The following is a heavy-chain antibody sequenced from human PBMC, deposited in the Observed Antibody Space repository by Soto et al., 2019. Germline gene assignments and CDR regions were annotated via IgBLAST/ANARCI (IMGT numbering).Heavy chain of an antibody. CDR3: ARERTVAGKDY. CDR1: GYTFTSYA. Sequence: QVQLVQSGAEVKKPGASVKVSCQASGYTFTSYAINWVRQATGQGLEWMGWMNPNSGNTGYAQKFQGRVTMTRNTSISTAYKELSSLRSEDTDVYYCARERTVAGKDYWGKGNLFTVSS. D-gene: IGHD6-19*01. CDR2: MNPNSGNT. V-gene: IGHV1-8*01. J-gene: IGHJ4*02.